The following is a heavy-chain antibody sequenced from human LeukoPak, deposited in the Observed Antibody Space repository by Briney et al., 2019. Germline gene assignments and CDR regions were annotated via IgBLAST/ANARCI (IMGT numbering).Heavy chain of an antibody. Sequence: PGGSLRLSCAASGFTVSSNYMSWVRQAPGKGLEWVSVIYSGGSTYYADSVKGRFTISRDNSKNTLYLQMNSLRAEDTAVYYCARVVPAAVNWLDPWGQGTLVTVSS. D-gene: IGHD2-2*01. V-gene: IGHV3-66*02. CDR3: ARVVPAAVNWLDP. CDR1: GFTVSSNY. J-gene: IGHJ5*02. CDR2: IYSGGST.